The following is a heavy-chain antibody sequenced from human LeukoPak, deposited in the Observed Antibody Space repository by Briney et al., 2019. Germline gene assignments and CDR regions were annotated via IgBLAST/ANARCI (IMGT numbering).Heavy chain of an antibody. D-gene: IGHD6-13*01. Sequence: ASVKLSCKPSGYTFTSYDINWVRQATGQGLEWMGWMNPNSGNTGYAQKFQGRVTMTRNTSISTAYMELSSLRSEDTAVYYCARVQRSSSWYVDFDYWGQGTLVTVSS. CDR3: ARVQRSSSWYVDFDY. J-gene: IGHJ4*02. CDR2: MNPNSGNT. V-gene: IGHV1-8*01. CDR1: GYTFTSYD.